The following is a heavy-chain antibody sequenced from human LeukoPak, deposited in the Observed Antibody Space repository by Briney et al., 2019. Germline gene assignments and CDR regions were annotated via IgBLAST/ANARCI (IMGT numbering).Heavy chain of an antibody. Sequence: GGSLRLSCAASGFTFDDYGMSWVRQAPGKGLEWVSGINWNGGSTGYADSVKGRFTISRDNAKNSLYLQMNSLRAEDTAVYYCANFWSGSVVGNWFDPWGQGTLVTVSS. CDR3: ANFWSGSVVGNWFDP. CDR1: GFTFDDYG. V-gene: IGHV3-20*04. J-gene: IGHJ5*02. D-gene: IGHD3-3*01. CDR2: INWNGGST.